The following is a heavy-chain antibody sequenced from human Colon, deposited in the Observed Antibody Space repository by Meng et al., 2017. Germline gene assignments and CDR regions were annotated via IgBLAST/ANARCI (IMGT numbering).Heavy chain of an antibody. J-gene: IGHJ4*02. D-gene: IGHD4-23*01. V-gene: IGHV4-4*02. CDR2: IDHRGDP. Sequence: GQLLESGPGLVKPSGTLSLTSAVSGGSITTNSYWSWVRQSPEKGLEWIGQIDHRGDPYYNPSLKSRVTMSVDRSKSQVSLQLTSVTAADTAVYYCARHGGYYQDYWGQGTLVTVSS. CDR3: ARHGGYYQDY. CDR1: GGSITTNSY.